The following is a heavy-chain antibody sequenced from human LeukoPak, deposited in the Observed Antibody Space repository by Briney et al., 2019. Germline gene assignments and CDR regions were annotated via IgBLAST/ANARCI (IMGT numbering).Heavy chain of an antibody. J-gene: IGHJ3*01. CDR1: GFTFRTYA. V-gene: IGHV3-23*01. Sequence: QPGGSVTLSCAASGFTFRTYAMSWVRQAPGKGLEWVSDIADSGDTTHYSDSVKGRFTISRDNSQNMLYLQMNSLRAEDTALYYCAKDLTAVGAGGFDDWGQGTMVTVSS. CDR3: AKDLTAVGAGGFDD. D-gene: IGHD2-21*02. CDR2: IADSGDTT.